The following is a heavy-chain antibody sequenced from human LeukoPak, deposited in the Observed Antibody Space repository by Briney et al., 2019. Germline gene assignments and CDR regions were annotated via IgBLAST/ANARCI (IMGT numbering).Heavy chain of an antibody. V-gene: IGHV1-2*02. Sequence: ASVKVSCKASGYTVTGYYMHCVRQAPGQGLEWMGWINPNSGGTNYAQKFQGRVTMTRDTSISTAYMELSRLRSDATAVYYCARDRATGIAAAGDDYWGQGTLVTVSS. D-gene: IGHD6-13*01. CDR3: ARDRATGIAAAGDDY. CDR1: GYTVTGYY. CDR2: INPNSGGT. J-gene: IGHJ4*02.